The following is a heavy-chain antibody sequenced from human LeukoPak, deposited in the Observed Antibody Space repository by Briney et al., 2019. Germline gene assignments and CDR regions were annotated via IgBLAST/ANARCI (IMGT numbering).Heavy chain of an antibody. Sequence: GASVKVPCKASGYTFTNYGISWVRQAPGQGLEWMGWISAYNGNTNYAQKLQGRVTVTTDTSTTTAYMELRGLTSDDTAVYYCAREAGGATEFYFDYWGQGTLVTVSS. CDR1: GYTFTNYG. CDR3: AREAGGATEFYFDY. V-gene: IGHV1-18*01. J-gene: IGHJ4*02. D-gene: IGHD1-26*01. CDR2: ISAYNGNT.